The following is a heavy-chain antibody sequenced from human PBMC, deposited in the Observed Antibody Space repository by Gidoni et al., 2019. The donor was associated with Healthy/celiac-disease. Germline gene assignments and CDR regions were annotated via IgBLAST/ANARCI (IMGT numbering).Heavy chain of an antibody. Sequence: QVQLQQWGAGLLKPSETLSLTCAVYGGSFSGYYWSWIRQPPGTGLEWIGEINHSGSTNYNPSLKSRVTISVDTSKNQFSLKLSSVTAADTAVYYCARRYCSGGSCYSVGYFDYWGQGTLVTVSS. CDR3: ARRYCSGGSCYSVGYFDY. CDR2: INHSGST. CDR1: GGSFSGYY. D-gene: IGHD2-15*01. J-gene: IGHJ4*02. V-gene: IGHV4-34*01.